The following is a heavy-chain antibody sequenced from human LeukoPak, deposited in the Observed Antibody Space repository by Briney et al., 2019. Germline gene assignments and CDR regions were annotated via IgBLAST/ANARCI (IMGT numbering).Heavy chain of an antibody. D-gene: IGHD6-19*01. CDR1: GYTFTSYA. Sequence: GASVKVSCKASGYTFTSYAMHWVRQAPGQRLEWMGWINAGNGNTKYSQKFQGRVTITRDTSASTAYMELSSLRSEDTAVYYCARDAPDSSGWYFDYWGQGTLVTVSS. CDR3: ARDAPDSSGWYFDY. V-gene: IGHV1-3*01. J-gene: IGHJ4*02. CDR2: INAGNGNT.